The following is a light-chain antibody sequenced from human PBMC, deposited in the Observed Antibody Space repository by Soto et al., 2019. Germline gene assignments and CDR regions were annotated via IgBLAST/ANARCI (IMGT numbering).Light chain of an antibody. Sequence: EILLTQSPGTLSLSPGERATLSCRASQSVSSSYLAWYQQQPGQAPRLLIYGASSRATGIPDRFSGSGSGTDFTLTISRLEPEDFAVYYCQQYGSSPAFGQGTKVEIK. J-gene: IGKJ1*01. CDR3: QQYGSSPA. CDR2: GAS. V-gene: IGKV3-20*01. CDR1: QSVSSSY.